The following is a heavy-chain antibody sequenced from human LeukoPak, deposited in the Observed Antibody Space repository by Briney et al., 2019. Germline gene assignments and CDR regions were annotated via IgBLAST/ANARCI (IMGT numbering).Heavy chain of an antibody. CDR3: AKAPYDSSGYLSPYYFDY. CDR2: ISWNSGSI. J-gene: IGHJ4*02. CDR1: GFTFDDYA. V-gene: IGHV3-9*01. Sequence: GGSLRLSCAASGFTFDDYAMHWVRQAPGKGLEWVSGISWNSGSIGYADSVKGRFTISRDNAKNSLYLQMNGLRAEDTALYYCAKAPYDSSGYLSPYYFDYWGQGTLVTVSS. D-gene: IGHD3-22*01.